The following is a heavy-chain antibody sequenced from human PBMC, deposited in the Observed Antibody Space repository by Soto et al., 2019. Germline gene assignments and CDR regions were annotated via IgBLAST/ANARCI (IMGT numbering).Heavy chain of an antibody. CDR1: GGSISSSSYY. D-gene: IGHD2-21*01. V-gene: IGHV4-39*02. CDR2: IYYSGTT. CDR3: ARLGAYYQSLDP. J-gene: IGHJ5*02. Sequence: SETLSLTCTVSGGSISSSSYYWGWIRQPPGKGLEWVGYIYYSGTTYYNPSLKSRVTISLDTSKSHFSLRLSSVTAADAAVYYCARLGAYYQSLDPWGPGTLVTVSS.